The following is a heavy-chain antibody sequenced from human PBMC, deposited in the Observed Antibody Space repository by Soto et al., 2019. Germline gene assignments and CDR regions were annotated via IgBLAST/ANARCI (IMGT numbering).Heavy chain of an antibody. CDR2: ISAYNGNT. D-gene: IGHD3-22*01. Sequence: QVQLVQSGAEVKKPGASVKVSCKASGYTFTSYGISWVRQAPGQGLEWMGWISAYNGNTNYAQKLQGRATMTTDPSTSKDYMELRSLRSDDTAVYYCARDGTYYYDSSGFGEFWGQGTLVTVSS. V-gene: IGHV1-18*01. CDR3: ARDGTYYYDSSGFGEF. CDR1: GYTFTSYG. J-gene: IGHJ4*02.